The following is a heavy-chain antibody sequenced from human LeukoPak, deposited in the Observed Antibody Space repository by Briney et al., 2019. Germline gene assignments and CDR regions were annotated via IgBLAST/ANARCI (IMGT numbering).Heavy chain of an antibody. CDR1: GFIFPNAR. D-gene: IGHD3-10*01. CDR2: IKNKNSGRTT. V-gene: IGHV3-15*01. CDR3: VPDGGLLPYYFTY. Sequence: GGSLRPSCAASGFIFPNARIHWVRQAPGKGLEWVGRIKNKNSGRTTNYIAPVKGRFTISRDDSRNTLYLEMDSLRTEDTAVYYCVPDGGLLPYYFTYWGQGTLVTVSS. J-gene: IGHJ1*01.